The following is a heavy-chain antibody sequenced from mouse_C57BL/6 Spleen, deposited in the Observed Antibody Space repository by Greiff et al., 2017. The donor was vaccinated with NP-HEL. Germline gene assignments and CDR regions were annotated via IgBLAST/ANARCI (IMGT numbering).Heavy chain of an antibody. CDR1: GYSITSGYY. CDR2: ISYDGSN. V-gene: IGHV3-6*01. Sequence: EVKLVESGPGLVKPSQSLSLTCSVTGYSITSGYYWNWIRQFPGNKLEWMGYISYDGSNNYNPSLKNRISITRDTSKNQFFLKLNSVTTEDTATYYCASESTMVTTGYFDVWGTGTTVTVSS. CDR3: ASESTMVTTGYFDV. D-gene: IGHD2-2*01. J-gene: IGHJ1*03.